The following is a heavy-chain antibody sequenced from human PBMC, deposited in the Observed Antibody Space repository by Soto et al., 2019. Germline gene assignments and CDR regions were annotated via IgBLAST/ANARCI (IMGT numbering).Heavy chain of an antibody. J-gene: IGHJ5*02. CDR1: GYTFSNYG. V-gene: IGHV1-18*01. CDR2: ISLYSDGT. D-gene: IGHD3-10*01. Sequence: QVQLVQSGGEVKRPGASVKVSCKTSGYTFSNYGITWVRQAPGQPLEWLAWISLYSDGTNYAQKSEGRVSVTTYRSSTSAYMELRSLRSDDTAVYYCAMVLPGAEAWFGPWGQGTLVTVSS. CDR3: AMVLPGAEAWFGP.